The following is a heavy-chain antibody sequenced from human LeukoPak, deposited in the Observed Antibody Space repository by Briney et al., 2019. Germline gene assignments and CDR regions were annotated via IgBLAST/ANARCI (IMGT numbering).Heavy chain of an antibody. D-gene: IGHD3-22*01. J-gene: IGHJ4*02. CDR2: ISWNSGSI. CDR3: AKVHYDSSGYLTFDY. V-gene: IGHV3-9*01. CDR1: GFTFSSYG. Sequence: PGGSLRLSCAASGFTFSSYGMHWVRQAPGKGLEWVSGISWNSGSIGYADSVKGRFTISRDNAKNSLYLQMNSLRAEDTALYYCAKVHYDSSGYLTFDYWGQGTLVTVSS.